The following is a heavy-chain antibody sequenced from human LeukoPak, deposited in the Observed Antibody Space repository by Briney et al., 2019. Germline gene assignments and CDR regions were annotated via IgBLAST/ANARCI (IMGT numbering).Heavy chain of an antibody. CDR2: IYTSGST. D-gene: IGHD3-22*01. CDR1: GGSISSGSYY. CDR3: ARDLHYYDSSGIDAFDI. V-gene: IGHV4-61*02. J-gene: IGHJ3*02. Sequence: SQTLSLTCTVSGGSISSGSYYWSWIRQPAGKGLEWIGRIYTSGSTNYNPSLKSRVTISVDTSKNQFSLKLSSVTAADTAVYYCARDLHYYDSSGIDAFDIWGQGTMVTVSS.